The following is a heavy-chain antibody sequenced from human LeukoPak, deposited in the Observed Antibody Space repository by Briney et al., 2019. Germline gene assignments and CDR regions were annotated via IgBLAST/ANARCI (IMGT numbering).Heavy chain of an antibody. D-gene: IGHD3-10*01. CDR1: GFTFSSYV. CDR2: IRYDGTNE. V-gene: IGHV3-30*02. Sequence: GGSLRLSCAASGFTFSSYVMHWVRQAPGKGLEWVTFIRYDGTNEYYADSVRGRFTISRDNSKNTLYLQMNSLRPEDTAVYYCARVEAVYYYGSASPSSPYWGQGTLVTVSS. CDR3: ARVEAVYYYGSASPSSPY. J-gene: IGHJ4*02.